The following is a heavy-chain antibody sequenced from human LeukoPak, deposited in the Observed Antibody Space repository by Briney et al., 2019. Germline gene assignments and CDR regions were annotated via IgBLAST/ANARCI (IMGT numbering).Heavy chain of an antibody. Sequence: GESLKISCKGSGYSFFSHWIGWVRQVPGKGLEWMGIIYPADSDTRYSPSFQGQVTISVDKSINPAYLQWSSLKASDTAMYYCARAPGYSYGYAYYYGMDVWGQGTTVTVSS. CDR3: ARAPGYSYGYAYYYGMDV. V-gene: IGHV5-51*01. J-gene: IGHJ6*02. CDR1: GYSFFSHW. D-gene: IGHD5-18*01. CDR2: IYPADSDT.